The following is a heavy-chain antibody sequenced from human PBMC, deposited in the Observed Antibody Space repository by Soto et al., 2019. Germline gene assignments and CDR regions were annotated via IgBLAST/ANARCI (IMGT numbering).Heavy chain of an antibody. D-gene: IGHD3-10*01. CDR1: GFTFSDYG. Sequence: GALILSCAASGFTFSDYGMSWVRQAPGKGLEWVSGVSGSGDSATGDRTYYADSVKGRFTISRDNSKNTLYLQMNSLTAEDTAVYYCAKDERGVIADYFDCWGQGTLVTVSS. V-gene: IGHV3-23*01. J-gene: IGHJ4*01. CDR3: AKDERGVIADYFDC. CDR2: VSGSGDSATGDRT.